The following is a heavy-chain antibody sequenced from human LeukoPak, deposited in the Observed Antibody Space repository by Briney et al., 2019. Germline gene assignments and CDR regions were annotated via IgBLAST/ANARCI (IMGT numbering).Heavy chain of an antibody. Sequence: SETLSLTCTVSGGSISSYYWSWIRQPPGKGLEWIGYIYTSGSTNYNPSLKSRVTISVDTSKNQFSLKLSSVTAADTAVYYCATTPKRFLEWSFDYWGQGTLVTVSS. CDR1: GGSISSYY. V-gene: IGHV4-4*09. J-gene: IGHJ4*02. CDR2: IYTSGST. D-gene: IGHD3-3*01. CDR3: ATTPKRFLEWSFDY.